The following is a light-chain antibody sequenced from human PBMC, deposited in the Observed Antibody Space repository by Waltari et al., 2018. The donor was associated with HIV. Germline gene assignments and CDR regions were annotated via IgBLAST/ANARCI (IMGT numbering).Light chain of an antibody. CDR3: GTWDSSLSAGV. CDR2: ANH. J-gene: IGLJ2*01. Sequence: QSVLTQPPSVSAAPGQKITIYCSGSSSNIGNNYVSWYQQLPGTAPKLLIYANHKPPSVIPDRISGSKSGTSATLGITGRHTGDEADYYCGTWDSSLSAGVFGGGTKVTVL. V-gene: IGLV1-51*01. CDR1: SSNIGNNY.